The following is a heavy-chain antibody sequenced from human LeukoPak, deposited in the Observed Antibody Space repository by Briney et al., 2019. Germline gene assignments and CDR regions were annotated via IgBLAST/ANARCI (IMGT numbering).Heavy chain of an antibody. D-gene: IGHD2-15*01. CDR1: GYSISSGDY. J-gene: IGHJ3*02. CDR2: IFHSGST. Sequence: SETLSLTFTVSGYSISSGDYWGWIRQPPGRGLEWIGNIFHSGSTYYSPSLKSRVTISVDTSKNQSSLKLSSVTAADTAVYYCARVAYCSGGSCQSGAFDIWGQGSMVTVSS. V-gene: IGHV4-38-2*02. CDR3: ARVAYCSGGSCQSGAFDI.